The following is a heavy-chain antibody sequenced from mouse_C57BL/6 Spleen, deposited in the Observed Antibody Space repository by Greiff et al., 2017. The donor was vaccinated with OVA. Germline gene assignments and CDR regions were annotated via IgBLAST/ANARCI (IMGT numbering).Heavy chain of an antibody. CDR1: GFSLTSYG. D-gene: IGHD2-4*01. CDR2: IWRGGST. J-gene: IGHJ1*03. V-gene: IGHV2-5*01. CDR3: AKTPIYYDYDWYFDV. Sequence: QVQLQQSGPGLVQPSQSLSITCTVSGFSLTSYGVHWVRQSPGTGLEWLGVIWRGGSTDYNAAFMSRLSITKDNSKSQVFFKMNSLQADDTAIYYCAKTPIYYDYDWYFDVWGTGTTVTVSS.